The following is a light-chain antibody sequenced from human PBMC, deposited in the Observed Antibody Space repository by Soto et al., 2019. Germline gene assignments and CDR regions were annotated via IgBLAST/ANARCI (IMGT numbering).Light chain of an antibody. J-gene: IGKJ4*01. V-gene: IGKV3-15*01. CDR2: SAS. Sequence: EIVMTQSAATLSVSPGEGVTLSCRAGQSVRSNLAWYQQKPGQAPRLLIYSASTRAAGIPARFSGSGSGTDFTLTISRLEPEDFAVYYCQQFSSYPLTFGGGTKVDI. CDR1: QSVRSN. CDR3: QQFSSYPLT.